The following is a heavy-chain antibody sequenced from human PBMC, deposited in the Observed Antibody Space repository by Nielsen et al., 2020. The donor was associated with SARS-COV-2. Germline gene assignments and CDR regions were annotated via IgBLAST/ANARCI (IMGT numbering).Heavy chain of an antibody. J-gene: IGHJ6*02. Sequence: WLRQPPEKGLEWVSYISSSGSTIYYADSVKGRFTISRDNAKNSLYLQMNSLRAEDTAVYYCARDVIFGVVTSYYYYGMDVWGQGTTVTVSS. V-gene: IGHV3-11*04. CDR3: ARDVIFGVVTSYYYYGMDV. CDR2: ISSSGSTI. D-gene: IGHD3-3*01.